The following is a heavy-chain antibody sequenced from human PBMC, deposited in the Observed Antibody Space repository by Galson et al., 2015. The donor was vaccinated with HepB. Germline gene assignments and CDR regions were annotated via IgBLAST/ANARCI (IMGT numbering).Heavy chain of an antibody. CDR2: ISYDGSNK. Sequence: SLRLSCAASGFTFSSYAMHWVRQAPGKGLEWVAVISYDGSNKYYADSVKGRFTISRDNSKNTLYLQMNSLRAEDTAVYYCARDRLDGSGRPLDYWGQGTLVTVSS. CDR3: ARDRLDGSGRPLDY. CDR1: GFTFSSYA. J-gene: IGHJ4*02. V-gene: IGHV3-30-3*01. D-gene: IGHD3-10*01.